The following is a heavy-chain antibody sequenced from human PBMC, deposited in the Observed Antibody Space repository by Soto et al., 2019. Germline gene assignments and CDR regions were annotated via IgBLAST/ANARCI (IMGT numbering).Heavy chain of an antibody. D-gene: IGHD6-13*01. CDR2: IYYSGST. J-gene: IGHJ3*02. V-gene: IGHV4-30-4*01. Sequence: QVQLQESGPGLVKPSQTLSLTCTVSGGSISSGDYYWSWIRQPPGKALEWIGYIYYSGSTYYNPALKSRVTRSVDTSKNQFSLKLSSVTAAYTAVYYCARGSLGSSRSFDIWGQGTMVTVSS. CDR1: GGSISSGDYY. CDR3: ARGSLGSSRSFDI.